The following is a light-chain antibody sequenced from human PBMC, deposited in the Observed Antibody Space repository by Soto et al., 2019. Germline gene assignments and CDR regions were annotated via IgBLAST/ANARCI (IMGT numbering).Light chain of an antibody. J-gene: IGKJ1*01. CDR3: QRDNILPPPWT. V-gene: IGKV1-33*01. Sequence: IQLTQSPSSLSASVGYRVTITCQASQDISNYLNWYQQKPGNAPKLLIYDTSHWETGVPSRFSGSGSGTDYTFTISSLQHADSATYYCQRDNILPPPWTCGEGPKVEIQ. CDR2: DTS. CDR1: QDISNY.